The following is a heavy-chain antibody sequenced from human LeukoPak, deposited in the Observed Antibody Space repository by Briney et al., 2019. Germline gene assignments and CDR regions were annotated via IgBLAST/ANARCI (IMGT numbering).Heavy chain of an antibody. Sequence: ASVKVFCKASGYTFTNYGISWVGQAPGQGLEGMGWINTYNGNTNYAQKFKGRVTMTTDTSTSTAYMELRSLRSDDTAVYYCARVVLDHYYDSSGYLGTLDYWGQGTLLTVSS. CDR1: GYTFTNYG. D-gene: IGHD3-22*01. J-gene: IGHJ4*02. CDR2: INTYNGNT. V-gene: IGHV1-18*01. CDR3: ARVVLDHYYDSSGYLGTLDY.